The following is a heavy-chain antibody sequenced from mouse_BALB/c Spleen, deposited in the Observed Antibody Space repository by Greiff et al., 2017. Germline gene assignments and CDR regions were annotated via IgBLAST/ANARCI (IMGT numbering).Heavy chain of an antibody. V-gene: IGHV14-3*02. Sequence: VQLQQSGAELVKPGDSVTLSCTASGFNIKDTYMHWVQQRPEQGLEWIGRIDPANGNTKYDPKFHGQATITPDTTSNTAYLQLSSLTSEDTAVYYCARDYYGSSPFAYWGQGTLVTVSA. D-gene: IGHD1-1*01. CDR2: IDPANGNT. J-gene: IGHJ3*01. CDR3: ARDYYGSSPFAY. CDR1: GFNIKDTY.